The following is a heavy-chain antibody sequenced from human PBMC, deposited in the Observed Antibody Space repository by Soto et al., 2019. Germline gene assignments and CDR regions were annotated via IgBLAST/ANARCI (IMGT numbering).Heavy chain of an antibody. CDR3: ARWVGSGTYSPTYFDY. CDR2: ISSARDHI. Sequence: PGGSLRLSCAASGFTFSSYSMNWVRQAPGKGLEWVSSISSARDHIYYAESVKGRFTISRDNAKNSLYLQMNSLRAEDTAVYYCARWVGSGTYSPTYFDYWGQGTLVTVSS. CDR1: GFTFSSYS. D-gene: IGHD3-10*01. V-gene: IGHV3-21*01. J-gene: IGHJ4*02.